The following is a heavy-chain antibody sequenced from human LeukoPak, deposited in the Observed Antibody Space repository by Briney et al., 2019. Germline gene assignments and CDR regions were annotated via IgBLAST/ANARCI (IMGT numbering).Heavy chain of an antibody. CDR3: ARGGGSYGYYFDY. D-gene: IGHD1-26*01. CDR2: IYHSGST. V-gene: IGHV4-4*02. Sequence: MPSETLSLTCAVSGGSISSSNWWSWVRQPPGKGLEWIGEIYHSGSTNYNPSLKSRVTISVDKSKNQFSLKLSSVTAADTAVYYCARGGGSYGYYFDYWGQGTLVTVSS. CDR1: GGSISSSNW. J-gene: IGHJ4*02.